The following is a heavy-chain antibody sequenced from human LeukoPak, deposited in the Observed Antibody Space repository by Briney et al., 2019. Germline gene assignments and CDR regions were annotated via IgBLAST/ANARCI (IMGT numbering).Heavy chain of an antibody. J-gene: IGHJ3*02. Sequence: GGSLRLSCAASGFTFSSYSMNWVRQAPGKGLEWASSISSCSSYIYYADSVKGRFTISRDNAKNSLYLQMNSLRAEDTAVYYCARYAIVGATEPGIWGQGTMVTVSS. D-gene: IGHD1-26*01. CDR3: ARYAIVGATEPGI. V-gene: IGHV3-21*01. CDR2: ISSCSSYI. CDR1: GFTFSSYS.